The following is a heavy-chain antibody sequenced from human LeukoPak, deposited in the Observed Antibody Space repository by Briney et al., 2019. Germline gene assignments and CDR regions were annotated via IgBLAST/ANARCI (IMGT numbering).Heavy chain of an antibody. V-gene: IGHV1-2*02. CDR1: GYTFTDYY. D-gene: IGHD2-21*02. Sequence: SVKVSCKASGYTFTDYYMHWVRQAPGQGLEWMGWINPKSGGTNYAQKFQGRVTMTRDTSISTAYMELSRLRSDDTAVYYCASQPALVYCGGDCYSNWGQGTLVTVSS. CDR2: INPKSGGT. J-gene: IGHJ4*02. CDR3: ASQPALVYCGGDCYSN.